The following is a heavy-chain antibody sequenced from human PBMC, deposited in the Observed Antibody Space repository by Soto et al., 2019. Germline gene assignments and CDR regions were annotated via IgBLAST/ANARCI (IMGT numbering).Heavy chain of an antibody. CDR2: IIPILGIA. CDR3: ARDSARDPWGY. D-gene: IGHD7-27*01. J-gene: IGHJ4*02. CDR1: GGTFSSYT. V-gene: IGHV1-69*08. Sequence: QVQLVQSGAEVKKPGSSVNVSCKASGGTFSSYTISWVRQAPGQGLEWMGRIIPILGIANYAQKFQGRVTITADKSTSTAYMELSSLRSEDTAVYYCARDSARDPWGYWGQGTLVTVSS.